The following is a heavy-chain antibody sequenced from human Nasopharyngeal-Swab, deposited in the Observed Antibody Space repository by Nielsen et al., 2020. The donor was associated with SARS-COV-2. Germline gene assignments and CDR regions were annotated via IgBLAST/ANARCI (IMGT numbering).Heavy chain of an antibody. CDR2: IWYDGSNK. CDR1: GFTFSSYG. CDR3: AAEATGTDAFDI. J-gene: IGHJ3*02. D-gene: IGHD6-13*01. Sequence: GGSLRLSCAASGFTFSSYGMHWVRQAPGKGREWVAVIWYDGSNKYYADSVKGRFTISRDNSKNTLYLQMNSLRAEDTAVYYCAAEATGTDAFDIWGQGTMVTVSS. V-gene: IGHV3-30*02.